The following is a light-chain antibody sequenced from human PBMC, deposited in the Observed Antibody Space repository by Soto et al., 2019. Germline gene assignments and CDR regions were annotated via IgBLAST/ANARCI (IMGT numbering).Light chain of an antibody. CDR1: SSNIGGNS. Sequence: QSVMTQPPSVSAAPGQKVTISCSGSSSNIGGNSVSWYQQLQGTAPKLLIYDDNKRPPGIPDRFSGSKSGSSATLGITGFQTEAEADYYCGSWDSSLSADVFGTGTKLTVL. CDR3: GSWDSSLSADV. J-gene: IGLJ1*01. CDR2: DDN. V-gene: IGLV1-51*01.